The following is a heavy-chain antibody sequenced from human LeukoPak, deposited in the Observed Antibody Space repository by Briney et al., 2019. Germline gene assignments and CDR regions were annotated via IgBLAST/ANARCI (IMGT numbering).Heavy chain of an antibody. CDR2: IYHSGST. J-gene: IGHJ3*02. CDR3: ARRGGTTPRAFDI. V-gene: IGHV4-38-2*01. Sequence: KTSETLSLTCAVSGYSISSGYYWGWIRQPPGKGLEWIGSIYHSGSTYYNPSLKSRVTISVDTSKNQCSLKLSSVTAADTAVYYCARRGGTTPRAFDIWGQGTMVTVSS. CDR1: GYSISSGYY. D-gene: IGHD3-10*01.